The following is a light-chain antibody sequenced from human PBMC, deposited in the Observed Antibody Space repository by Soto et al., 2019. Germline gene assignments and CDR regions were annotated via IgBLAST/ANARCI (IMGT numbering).Light chain of an antibody. J-gene: IGLJ1*01. CDR3: SSYISSSTPYV. V-gene: IGLV2-14*03. CDR2: GVS. CDR1: NSDIGAYNF. Sequence: QSVLTQPASVSGSPGQSITISCTGTNSDIGAYNFVSWYQHHPGKAPKLIIFGVSDRPSGASDRFSGSKSGNTASLTISGLQAEVEADYYCSSYISSSTPYVFGTGTKVTVL.